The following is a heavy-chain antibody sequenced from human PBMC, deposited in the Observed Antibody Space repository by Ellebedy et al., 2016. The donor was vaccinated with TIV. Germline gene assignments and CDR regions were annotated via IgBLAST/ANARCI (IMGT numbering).Heavy chain of an antibody. CDR2: IYSGGST. CDR1: GFTVSSNY. J-gene: IGHJ4*02. CDR3: ARGGYDILTGYSLDY. D-gene: IGHD3-9*01. Sequence: GESLKISXAASGFTVSSNYMSWVRQAPGKGLEWVSVIYSGGSTYYADSVKGRFTISRDNSKNTLYLQMNSLRAEDTAVYYCARGGYDILTGYSLDYWGQGTLVTVSS. V-gene: IGHV3-53*01.